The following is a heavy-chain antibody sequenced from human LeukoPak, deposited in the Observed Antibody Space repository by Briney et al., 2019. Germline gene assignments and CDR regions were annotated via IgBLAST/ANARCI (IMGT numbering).Heavy chain of an antibody. D-gene: IGHD1-7*01. CDR2: IYHSGST. V-gene: IGHV4-30-2*01. CDR1: GGSISSGGYS. J-gene: IGHJ5*02. CDR3: AREGAGTTVVVYNWFDP. Sequence: SETLSLTCAVSGGSISSGGYSWSWIRQPPGKGLEWIGYIYHSGSTYYNPSLKSRVIISVDMSKNQFSLKLSSVTAADTAVYYCAREGAGTTVVVYNWFDPWGQGTLVTVSS.